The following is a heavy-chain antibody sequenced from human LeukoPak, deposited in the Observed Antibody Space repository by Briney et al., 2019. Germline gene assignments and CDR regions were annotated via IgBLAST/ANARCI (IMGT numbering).Heavy chain of an antibody. J-gene: IGHJ4*02. CDR1: VGSINSSRHF. V-gene: IGHV4-39*07. Sequence: SDTQSLPRTVCVGSINSSRHFWGWIRQPPGKGLEWVGSIYYREITYYNPSIKSRVTKSVDTSENQFSLKLNSVTAADTAVYYCAGGSRWLQNYFNFWGQGTLVTVSS. D-gene: IGHD5-24*01. CDR3: AGGSRWLQNYFNF. CDR2: IYYREIT.